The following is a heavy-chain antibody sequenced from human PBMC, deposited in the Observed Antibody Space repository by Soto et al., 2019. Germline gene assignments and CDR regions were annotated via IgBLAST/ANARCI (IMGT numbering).Heavy chain of an antibody. V-gene: IGHV4-59*08. CDR1: GGSISSYY. CDR2: IYYSGST. J-gene: IGHJ5*02. D-gene: IGHD3-9*01. CDR3: ARHARYYDILTGYSTLSWFDP. Sequence: SETLPLPXTVSGGSISSYYWSWIRQPPGKGLEWIGYIYYSGSTNYNPSLKSRVTISVDTSKNQFSLRLSSVTAADTAVYYCARHARYYDILTGYSTLSWFDPWGQGTLVTVSS.